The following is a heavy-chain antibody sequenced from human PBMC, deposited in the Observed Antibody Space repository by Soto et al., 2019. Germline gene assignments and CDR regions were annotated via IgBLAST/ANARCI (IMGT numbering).Heavy chain of an antibody. D-gene: IGHD2-15*01. V-gene: IGHV4-38-2*02. J-gene: IGHJ4*02. CDR2: ISHTGRT. Sequence: SETLSLTCRVSGSSITNSFYWGWIRQSPEKGLEWIGSISHTGRTSYNPSLKSRVSISVDTSKNQFSLTLTSVTAADTAVYYCARDPANLALAVAYFDSWGQGTLVTAPQ. CDR3: ARDPANLALAVAYFDS. CDR1: GSSITNSFY.